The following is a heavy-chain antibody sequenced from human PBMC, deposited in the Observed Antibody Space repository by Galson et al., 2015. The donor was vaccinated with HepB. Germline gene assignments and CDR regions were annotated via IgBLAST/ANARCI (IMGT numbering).Heavy chain of an antibody. D-gene: IGHD5-24*01. V-gene: IGHV3-66*02. CDR2: IYSGGST. J-gene: IGHJ6*02. Sequence: SLRLSCAASGFTVSSNYMSWVRQAPGKGLEWVSVIYSGGSTYYADSEKGRFTISRDNSKNTLYLQMNSLRAEDTAVYYCARDGWGDGYKRPQGYYGMDVWGQGTTVTVSS. CDR3: ARDGWGDGYKRPQGYYGMDV. CDR1: GFTVSSNY.